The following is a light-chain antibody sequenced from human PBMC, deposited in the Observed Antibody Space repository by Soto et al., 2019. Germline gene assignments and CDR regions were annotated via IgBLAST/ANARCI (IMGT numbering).Light chain of an antibody. J-gene: IGLJ2*01. V-gene: IGLV2-14*01. CDR1: SSDVGGYDY. Sequence: ALTQSASVSGSPGQSITIPCTGTSSDVGGYDYVSWYQQHPGKVPKLIIYEVIKRPSGVSHRFSGSKSGNTASLTISGLQTEDEADYYCSSYTTSSALVFGGGTKVTVL. CDR3: SSYTTSSALV. CDR2: EVI.